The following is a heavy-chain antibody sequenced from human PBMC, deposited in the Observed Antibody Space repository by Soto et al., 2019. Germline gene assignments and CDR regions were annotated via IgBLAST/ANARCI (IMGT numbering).Heavy chain of an antibody. CDR1: GYTFTNYG. D-gene: IGHD1-7*01. V-gene: IGHV1-18*01. CDR2: ISGYNGNA. J-gene: IGHJ4*02. CDR3: ARGGGITGTSRVPFDY. Sequence: QVQLVQSGAEVKEPGASLKVSCKASGYTFTNYGISWVRQAPGQGLEWMGWISGYNGNANYAQKVQGRVTMTRDAFTSTAYMELRSLRSDDTAVYYCARGGGITGTSRVPFDYWGQGTLVTVSS.